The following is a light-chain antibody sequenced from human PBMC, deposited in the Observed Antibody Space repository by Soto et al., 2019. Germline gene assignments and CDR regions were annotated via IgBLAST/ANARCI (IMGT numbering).Light chain of an antibody. J-gene: IGLJ3*02. V-gene: IGLV2-14*03. CDR1: SSDVGGYNY. CDR3: TSYASSNSWL. CDR2: EVI. Sequence: QSALTQPASVSGSPGQSITISCTGTSSDVGGYNYVSWYQQHPGKAPKLMIYEVINRPSEISNRFSGSKSGNTASLTISGLQTEDEGDYYCTSYASSNSWLFGEGTKLTVL.